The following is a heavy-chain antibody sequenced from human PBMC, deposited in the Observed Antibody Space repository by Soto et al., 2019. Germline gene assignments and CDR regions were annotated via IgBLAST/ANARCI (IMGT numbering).Heavy chain of an antibody. Sequence: QVQLVQSGAEVKKPGASVKVSCKASGYTFTSYDINWVRQATGQGLEWMGWMNPNSGNTGYAQKLQGRCTMTRNTSISRAYRELSSLRSEDTAVYYCARGLHYDFWSGYPNWFVTWGQGTLVTVSS. CDR3: ARGLHYDFWSGYPNWFVT. D-gene: IGHD3-3*01. V-gene: IGHV1-8*01. CDR1: GYTFTSYD. CDR2: MNPNSGNT. J-gene: IGHJ5*02.